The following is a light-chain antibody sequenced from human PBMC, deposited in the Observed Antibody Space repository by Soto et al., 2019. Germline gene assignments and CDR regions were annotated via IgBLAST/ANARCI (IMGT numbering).Light chain of an antibody. CDR2: KAS. J-gene: IGKJ1*01. V-gene: IGKV1-5*03. Sequence: QMTHCPSTLSASIGDSVTITCRASQNIINWLSWYQQKRGKATKLMIYKASSLESGVPSRLSGSGSGKEFTITLSSLQPDDFATYYCQQYNYNPWTFGQGTKVDIK. CDR1: QNIINW. CDR3: QQYNYNPWT.